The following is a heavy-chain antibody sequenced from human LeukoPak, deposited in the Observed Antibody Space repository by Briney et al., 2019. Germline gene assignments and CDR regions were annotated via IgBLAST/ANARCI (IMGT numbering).Heavy chain of an antibody. Sequence: PGGSLRLSCAASGFTFSDYYMSWIRQAPGKGLEWVSYISSSGSTIYYADSVKGRFTISRDNAMNSLYLQMNSLRVEDTAVYYCARYRDGYTYFDYWGQGTLVTVSS. CDR3: ARYRDGYTYFDY. D-gene: IGHD5-24*01. CDR1: GFTFSDYY. V-gene: IGHV3-11*04. J-gene: IGHJ4*02. CDR2: ISSSGSTI.